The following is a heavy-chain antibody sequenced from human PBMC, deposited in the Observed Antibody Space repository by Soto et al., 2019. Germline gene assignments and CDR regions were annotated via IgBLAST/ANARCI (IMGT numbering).Heavy chain of an antibody. CDR2: IYYTGST. CDR1: GGSVSSGNYY. D-gene: IGHD2-15*01. CDR3: ASALYCSGGSCSFDP. V-gene: IGHV4-61*01. Sequence: ASETLSLTCTVSGGSVSSGNYYWSWIRQPPGKGLEWIGFIYYTGSTSYNPSLKSRVTISIDTSKNQFSLKLTSVTAADTAVYYCASALYCSGGSCSFDPWGQGTLVT. J-gene: IGHJ5*02.